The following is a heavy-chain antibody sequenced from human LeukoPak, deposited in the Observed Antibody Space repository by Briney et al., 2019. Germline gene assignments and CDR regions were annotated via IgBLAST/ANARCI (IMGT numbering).Heavy chain of an antibody. CDR3: ARDGSSSWHKPLDY. CDR2: ISYDGSNK. Sequence: QSGGSLRLSCAASGFTFSSYWMSWVRQAPGKGLEWVAVISYDGSNKYYADSVKGRFTISRDNSKNTLYLQMNSLRAEDTAVYYCARDGSSSWHKPLDYWGQGTLVTVSS. D-gene: IGHD6-13*01. J-gene: IGHJ4*02. CDR1: GFTFSSYW. V-gene: IGHV3-30-3*01.